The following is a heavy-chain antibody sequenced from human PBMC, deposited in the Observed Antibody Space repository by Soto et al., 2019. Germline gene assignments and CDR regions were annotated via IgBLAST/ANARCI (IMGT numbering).Heavy chain of an antibody. CDR1: GDSVSSNSAA. D-gene: IGHD2-15*01. J-gene: IGHJ6*02. Sequence: SQTLSLTCAISGDSVSSNSAAWNWIRQSPSRGLEWLGRTYYRSKWYNDYAVSVKSRITINPDTSKNQFSLQLNSVTPEDTAVYYGARDPGYCSGGSCSTEVYYYNGMDVWGQGTTVTVSS. CDR3: ARDPGYCSGGSCSTEVYYYNGMDV. V-gene: IGHV6-1*01. CDR2: TYYRSKWYN.